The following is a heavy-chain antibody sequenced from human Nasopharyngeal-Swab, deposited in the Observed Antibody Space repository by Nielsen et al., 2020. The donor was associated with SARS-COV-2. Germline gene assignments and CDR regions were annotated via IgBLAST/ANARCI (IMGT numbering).Heavy chain of an antibody. CDR2: IRSKAYGGTT. J-gene: IGHJ6*02. D-gene: IGHD3-3*01. V-gene: IGHV3-49*02. CDR3: TREPYYDFWSGYYSHYYYYGMDV. Sequence: WIRQPPGKGLEWVGFIRSKAYGGTTEYAASVKGRFTISRDDSKSIAYLQMNSLKTEDTAVYYCTREPYYDFWSGYYSHYYYYGMDVWGQGTTVTVCS.